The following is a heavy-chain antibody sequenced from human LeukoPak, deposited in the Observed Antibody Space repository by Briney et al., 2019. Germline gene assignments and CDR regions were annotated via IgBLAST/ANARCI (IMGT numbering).Heavy chain of an antibody. V-gene: IGHV4-34*01. CDR3: ARDREWELLQTAYFDY. D-gene: IGHD1-26*01. J-gene: IGHJ4*02. CDR1: IDSFSNYH. Sequence: SETLSLTCAVYIDSFSNYHWNWIRQTPAKGMEWIGEVNESGGTNISPSLRSRVTTSVDTSKNQFSLKLSSVTAADTAVYYCARDREWELLQTAYFDYWGQGTLVTVSS. CDR2: VNESGGT.